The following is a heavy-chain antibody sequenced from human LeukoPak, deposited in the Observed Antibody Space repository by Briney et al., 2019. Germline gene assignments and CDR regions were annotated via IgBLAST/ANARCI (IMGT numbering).Heavy chain of an antibody. CDR2: IYYSAST. V-gene: IGHV4-39*01. D-gene: IGHD1-26*01. CDR1: GGSISGSGYY. Sequence: SETLCLTGTVSGGSISGSGYYWGWSRQPPGKGLGWIGSIYYSASTYYNPSLKSRVTISADTSKNQFSLQLSSVTAADTAVYYCAIVLVGATTHLFDYWGQGTLVTVSS. CDR3: AIVLVGATTHLFDY. J-gene: IGHJ4*02.